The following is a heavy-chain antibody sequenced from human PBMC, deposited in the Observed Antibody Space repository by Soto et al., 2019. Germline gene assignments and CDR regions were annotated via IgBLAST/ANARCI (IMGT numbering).Heavy chain of an antibody. J-gene: IGHJ3*02. CDR2: VYTSGSA. CDR3: ARDTGYSDAFDI. Sequence: SETLSLTCIVSGGSISIYYWSWIRQPAGKGLEWIGRVYTSGSANYNPSLKSRVTMSVDTSKNQFSLKLTSVTAADTAVYYCARDTGYSDAFDIWGQGTMVTVSS. D-gene: IGHD3-22*01. CDR1: GGSISIYY. V-gene: IGHV4-4*07.